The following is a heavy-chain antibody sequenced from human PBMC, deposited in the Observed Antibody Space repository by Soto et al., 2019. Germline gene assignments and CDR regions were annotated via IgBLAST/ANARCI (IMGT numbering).Heavy chain of an antibody. CDR2: INADNGNT. CDR1: GDTFNSYT. V-gene: IGHV1-3*01. J-gene: IGHJ4*01. CDR3: ARSIVVVTALDY. D-gene: IGHD2-21*02. Sequence: ASVKVSCKASGDTFNSYTLHWVRQAPGQRLEWMGWINADNGNTKYSQKLQGRVTITRDTSASTAYMELSSLRSEDTAVYYCARSIVVVTALDYWGHGTLVTVSS.